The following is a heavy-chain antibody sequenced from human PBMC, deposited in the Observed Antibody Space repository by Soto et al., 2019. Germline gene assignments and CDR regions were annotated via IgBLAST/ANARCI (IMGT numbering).Heavy chain of an antibody. D-gene: IGHD3-22*01. CDR3: ARLGDSSGYYYLSGMDV. V-gene: IGHV1-3*01. CDR2: INAGNGNT. Sequence: GASVKVSCKASGYTFTSYAMHWVRQAPGQRLEWMGWINAGNGNTKYSQKFQGRVTITRDTSASTAYLQWSSLKASDTAMYYCARLGDSSGYYYLSGMDVWGQGTTVTVSS. CDR1: GYTFTSYA. J-gene: IGHJ6*02.